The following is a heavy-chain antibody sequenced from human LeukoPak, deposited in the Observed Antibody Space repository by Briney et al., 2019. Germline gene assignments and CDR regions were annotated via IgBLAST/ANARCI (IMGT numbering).Heavy chain of an antibody. CDR2: IYPGDSDT. V-gene: IGHV5-51*01. CDR3: ARHSVAQQPHPDY. D-gene: IGHD6-13*01. J-gene: IGHJ4*02. Sequence: GESLKISCQGSGYHFTNYWIGWVRQMPGKGLEWMGVIYPGDSDTRYSPSFQGQVTISADKSISTAYLQWSSLKASDTAMYYCARHSVAQQPHPDYWGQGTLVTVSS. CDR1: GYHFTNYW.